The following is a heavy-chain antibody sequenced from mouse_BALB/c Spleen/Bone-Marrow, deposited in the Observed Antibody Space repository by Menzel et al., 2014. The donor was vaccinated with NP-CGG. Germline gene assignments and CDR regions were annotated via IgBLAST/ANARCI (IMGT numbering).Heavy chain of an antibody. CDR1: GYSFTGYF. V-gene: IGHV1-37*01. CDR3: GRGAYYYGSSYYFDY. D-gene: IGHD1-1*01. CDR2: INPYNGDT. Sequence: EVQLQQSGPELVKPGASVKISCKASGYSFTGYFMNWVKQSHGKSLEWIGRINPYNGDTFYSQKFKGKATLTVDKSSSTAHMELLSLTSEDSAVYYCGRGAYYYGSSYYFDYWGQGTTLTVSS. J-gene: IGHJ2*01.